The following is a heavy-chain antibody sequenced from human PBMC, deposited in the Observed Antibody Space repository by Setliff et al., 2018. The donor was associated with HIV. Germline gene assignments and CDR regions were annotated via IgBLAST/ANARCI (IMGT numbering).Heavy chain of an antibody. Sequence: ASVKVSCKASGYSFINYGFSWVRQAPGQGLEWMGWISAYNGNTDYAPRLLGRVTMTTDTSTSTAYMELRSLSSDDTAVYYCARARLQGIVTAVGPRDNCLDPWGQGTRVTSPQ. CDR3: ARARLQGIVTAVGPRDNCLDP. CDR2: ISAYNGNT. V-gene: IGHV1-18*01. D-gene: IGHD1-26*01. J-gene: IGHJ5*02. CDR1: GYSFINYG.